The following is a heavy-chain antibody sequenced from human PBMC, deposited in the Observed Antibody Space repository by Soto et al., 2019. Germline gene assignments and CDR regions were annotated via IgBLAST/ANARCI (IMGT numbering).Heavy chain of an antibody. CDR1: GYSFVSYW. Sequence: PGESLKISRKGSGYSFVSYWIAWVRQRPGKGLEWMGIIYPGDSDSTYSPSFQGQVTLSVDKSINTVFLQWSSLEASDTAMYYCARTDGYEIEYWGQGTQVTVSS. CDR3: ARTDGYEIEY. J-gene: IGHJ4*02. D-gene: IGHD5-12*01. V-gene: IGHV5-51*01. CDR2: IYPGDSDS.